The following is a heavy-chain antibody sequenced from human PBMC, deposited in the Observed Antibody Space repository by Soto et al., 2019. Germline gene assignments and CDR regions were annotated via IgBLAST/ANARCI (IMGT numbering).Heavy chain of an antibody. V-gene: IGHV4-59*08. CDR1: GGSISSYY. J-gene: IGHJ4*02. CDR2: IYYSGST. D-gene: IGHD5-12*01. CDR3: ASNSGYDQHTGLFDY. Sequence: SETLSLTCTVSGGSISSYYWSWIRQPPGKGLEWIGYIYYSGSTNYNPSLKSRVTISVDTSKNQFSLKLSSVTAADTAVYYCASNSGYDQHTGLFDYWGQGTLVTVSS.